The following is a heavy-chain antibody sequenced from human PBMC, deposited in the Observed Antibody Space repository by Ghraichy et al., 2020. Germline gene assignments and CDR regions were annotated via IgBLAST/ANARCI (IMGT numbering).Heavy chain of an antibody. CDR2: IIPIFGTA. D-gene: IGHD2-2*01. V-gene: IGHV1-69*13. Sequence: SVKVSCKASGGTFSSYAISWVRQAPGPGLEWMGGIIPIFGTANYAQKFQGRVTITADESTSTAYMELSSLRSEDTAVYYCARDRDCSSTSCYASAEYFQHWGQGTLVTVSS. J-gene: IGHJ1*01. CDR1: GGTFSSYA. CDR3: ARDRDCSSTSCYASAEYFQH.